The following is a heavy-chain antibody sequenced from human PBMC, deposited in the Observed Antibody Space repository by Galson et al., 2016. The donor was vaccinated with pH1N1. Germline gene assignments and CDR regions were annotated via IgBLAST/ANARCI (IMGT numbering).Heavy chain of an antibody. Sequence: ETLSLTCSVSGDSINNYYWTWLRQPPGKGLEWIGYIYYAGTTKYNPSLKSRVTISVDMSKNQFSLKLNSATVSDTAMYYCARVLSSYRSLIDYWGQGTLVTVSS. CDR1: GDSINNYY. V-gene: IGHV4-59*01. D-gene: IGHD6-13*01. CDR3: ARVLSSYRSLIDY. J-gene: IGHJ4*01. CDR2: IYYAGTT.